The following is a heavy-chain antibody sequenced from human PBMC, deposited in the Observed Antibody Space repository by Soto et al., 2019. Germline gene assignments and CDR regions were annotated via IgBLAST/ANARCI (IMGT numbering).Heavy chain of an antibody. J-gene: IGHJ6*02. D-gene: IGHD4-17*01. CDR2: INHSGST. CDR1: GGSFSGYY. CDR3: ARGKVAYGDYYYYGMDV. Sequence: QVQLQQWGAGLLKPSETLSLTCAVYGGSFSGYYWSWIRQPPGKGLEWIGEINHSGSTNYNPSLKSRVTTSVDTSKNQFSLKLSSVTAADTAVYYCARGKVAYGDYYYYGMDVWGQGTTVTVSS. V-gene: IGHV4-34*01.